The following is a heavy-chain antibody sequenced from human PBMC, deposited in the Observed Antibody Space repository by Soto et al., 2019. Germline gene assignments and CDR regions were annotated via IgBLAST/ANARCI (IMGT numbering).Heavy chain of an antibody. V-gene: IGHV3-72*01. CDR2: ITNRATGDTT. CDR3: ASSITQRLTD. Sequence: EVQLVESGGGLVQSGGSLRLSCTASGFSVSDHFMDWVRQTPGKGLEWLGKITNRATGDTTLYAASVKGRFTVSNDESRNSLYLQMNSLKTEDTSVFYCASSITQRLTDWGQGALVDVAS. CDR1: GFSVSDHF. J-gene: IGHJ4*02. D-gene: IGHD1-20*01.